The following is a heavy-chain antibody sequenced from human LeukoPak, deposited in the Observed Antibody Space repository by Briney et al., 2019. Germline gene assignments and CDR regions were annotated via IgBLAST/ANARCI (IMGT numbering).Heavy chain of an antibody. CDR1: GFTFSSYG. J-gene: IGHJ1*01. V-gene: IGHV3-7*01. CDR2: INPDGRDT. Sequence: GGSLRLSCAASGFTFSSYGMHWVRQAPGKGLGWVAHINPDGRDTYYVDSVKGRFTISRDNAQNSMYLQMNSLRVEDTAAYYCTSWGDTTAEYFQRWGQGTLVTVSS. D-gene: IGHD2-21*02. CDR3: TSWGDTTAEYFQR.